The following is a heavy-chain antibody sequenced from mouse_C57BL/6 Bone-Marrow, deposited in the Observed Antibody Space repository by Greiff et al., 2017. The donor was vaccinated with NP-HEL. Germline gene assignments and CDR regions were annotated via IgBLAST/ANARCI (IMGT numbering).Heavy chain of an antibody. CDR2: ISNGGGST. CDR3: ARQGLDY. CDR1: GFTFSDYY. Sequence: EVKLVESGGGLVQPGGSLKLSCAASGFTFSDYYMYWVRQTPEKRLEWVAYISNGGGSTYYPDTVKGRFTISRDNAKNTLYLQMSRLKSEDTAMYYCARQGLDYWGQGTTLTVSS. V-gene: IGHV5-12*01. J-gene: IGHJ2*01.